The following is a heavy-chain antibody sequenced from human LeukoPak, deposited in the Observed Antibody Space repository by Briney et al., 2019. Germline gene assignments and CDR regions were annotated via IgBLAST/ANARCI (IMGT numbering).Heavy chain of an antibody. Sequence: GGSLRLSCAASGFTFSSYAMSWVRQAPGKGLEWVSAISGSGDSTYYADSVKGRFTISRDNSKNPLYLQMNSLRAEDTAVYYCAELGITMIGGVWGKGTTVTISS. V-gene: IGHV3-23*01. CDR2: ISGSGDST. J-gene: IGHJ6*04. CDR3: AELGITMIGGV. CDR1: GFTFSSYA. D-gene: IGHD3-10*02.